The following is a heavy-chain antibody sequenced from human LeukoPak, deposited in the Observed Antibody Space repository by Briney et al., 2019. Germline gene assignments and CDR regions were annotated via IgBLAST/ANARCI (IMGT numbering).Heavy chain of an antibody. CDR2: ITTDGGRT. Sequence: GGSLRLSCAASGFTFSSYVMYWVRQTPGKGLEYLSAITTDGGRTFYADSVRGRFTISRDNSKNTVSLQMGSLRTEDMGVYYCTRVLGPGSSKPLFDYWGQGTLVTVSS. D-gene: IGHD3-10*01. V-gene: IGHV3-64*02. CDR1: GFTFSSYV. J-gene: IGHJ4*02. CDR3: TRVLGPGSSKPLFDY.